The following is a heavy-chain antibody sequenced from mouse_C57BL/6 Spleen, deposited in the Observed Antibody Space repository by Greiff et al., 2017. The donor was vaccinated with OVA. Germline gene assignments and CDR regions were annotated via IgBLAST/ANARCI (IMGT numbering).Heavy chain of an antibody. CDR1: GYTFTSYW. CDR3: ARQVYYAMDY. V-gene: IGHV1-52*01. J-gene: IGHJ4*01. Sequence: QVQLQPPGAELVRPGSSVKLSCKASGYTFTSYWMHWVKQRPIQGLEWIGNIDPSDSETHYNQKFKDKATLTVDKSSSTAYMQLSSLTSEDSAVYYCARQVYYAMDYWGQGTSVTVSS. CDR2: IDPSDSET.